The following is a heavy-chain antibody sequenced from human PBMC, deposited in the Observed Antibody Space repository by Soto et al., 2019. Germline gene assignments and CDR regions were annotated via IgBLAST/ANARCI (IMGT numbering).Heavy chain of an antibody. CDR2: MNPNSGNT. V-gene: IGHV1-8*01. CDR3: ARELSSSWRFDY. Sequence: QVQLVQSGAEVKKPGYSVKVSCKASGYTFASYDINWVRQATGQGLEWMGWMNPNSGNTGYAQKFQGRVTMTRNTSISTAYMELSSLKSEDTAVYYCARELSSSWRFDYWGQGTLVTVSS. D-gene: IGHD6-13*01. J-gene: IGHJ4*01. CDR1: GYTFASYD.